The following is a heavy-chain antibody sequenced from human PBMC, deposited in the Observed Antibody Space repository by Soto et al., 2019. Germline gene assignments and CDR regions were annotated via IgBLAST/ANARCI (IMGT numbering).Heavy chain of an antibody. CDR1: GFTFSSFG. J-gene: IGHJ4*02. V-gene: IGHV3-30*18. CDR3: AKVITGTFYYFDY. CDR2: ISYDGSNK. Sequence: PGGSLRLSCAASGFTFSSFGMHWVRQAPGKGLEWVAVISYDGSNKYYADSVKGRFTISRDNSKNTLYLQMNSLRAEDTAVYYCAKVITGTFYYFDYWGQGTLVTAPQ. D-gene: IGHD1-7*01.